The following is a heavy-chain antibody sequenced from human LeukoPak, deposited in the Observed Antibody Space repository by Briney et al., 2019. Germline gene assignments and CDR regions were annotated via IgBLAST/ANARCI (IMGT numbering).Heavy chain of an antibody. J-gene: IGHJ4*02. CDR1: GFTFSSYG. Sequence: GRSLRLSCAASGFTFSSYGMHWVRQAPGQGLEWVAAIAFDATDEYYSDSVKGRFTISRDDSRNTLYLQMNSLRVGDTAVYYCTNSDDNGDYWGQGTRVTVSS. CDR2: IAFDATDE. V-gene: IGHV3-30*18. D-gene: IGHD1-1*01. CDR3: TNSDDNGDY.